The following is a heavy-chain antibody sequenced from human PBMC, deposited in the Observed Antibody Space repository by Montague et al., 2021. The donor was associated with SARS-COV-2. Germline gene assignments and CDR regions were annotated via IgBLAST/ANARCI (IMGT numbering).Heavy chain of an antibody. V-gene: IGHV4-59*08. J-gene: IGHJ4*02. Sequence: SETLSLTCTVSGGSISSYYWSWIRQPPGKGLEWIWYIYYSGSTNYNPSLKSRVTISVDTPKNQFSLKLSSVTAADTAVYSCARHASYSSGWYSEGYFDYWGQGTLVTVSS. CDR1: GGSISSYY. CDR3: ARHASYSSGWYSEGYFDY. CDR2: IYYSGST. D-gene: IGHD6-19*01.